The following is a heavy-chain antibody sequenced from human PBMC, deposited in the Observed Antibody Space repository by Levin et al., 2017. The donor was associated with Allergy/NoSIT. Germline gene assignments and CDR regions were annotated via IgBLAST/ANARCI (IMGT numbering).Heavy chain of an antibody. CDR2: INPHSGDT. V-gene: IGHV1-2*02. J-gene: IGHJ4*02. Sequence: ASVKVSCKASRYIFSDYFIHWVRQAPGQGLEWMGWINPHSGDTKYAQEFQGRVTMTRDTSISTAYMELTRLTSDDTAVYYCARDLYNDDSVLGYRGQGTLVHVFS. CDR3: ARDLYNDDSVLGY. D-gene: IGHD3-22*01. CDR1: RYIFSDYF.